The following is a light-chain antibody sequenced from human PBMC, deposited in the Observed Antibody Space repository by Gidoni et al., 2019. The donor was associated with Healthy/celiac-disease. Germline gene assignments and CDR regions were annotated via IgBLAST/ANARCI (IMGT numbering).Light chain of an antibody. V-gene: IGKV1-39*01. J-gene: IGKJ4*01. CDR2: SAS. Sequence: IQMTQSPSSLSASVVDRVTTTWRASQSIRNYLNWYQQKPGKAPKLRIYSASSLQSGVPSRFGCVGSGPDFTLTFSSLPPDDFASHHFQQSYSTPPLTFGGGTKVEIK. CDR1: QSIRNY. CDR3: QQSYSTPPLT.